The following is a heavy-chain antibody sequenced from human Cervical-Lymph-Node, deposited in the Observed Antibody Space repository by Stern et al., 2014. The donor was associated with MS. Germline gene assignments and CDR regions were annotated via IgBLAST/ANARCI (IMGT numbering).Heavy chain of an antibody. V-gene: IGHV1-2*06. CDR3: VSRKPSDVNTTAWLEY. D-gene: IGHD6-19*01. J-gene: IGHJ4*02. Sequence: QAQLVQSGAEVKKPGASVKVSCKTSGYTFTDYYLHWMRQAPGQGLEWMGRISPHSGDTDYAQQFQGRVTMTGDTSISTAYLDLDRLTLDDTAVYYCVSRKPSDVNTTAWLEYWGQGTLVTVSS. CDR1: GYTFTDYY. CDR2: ISPHSGDT.